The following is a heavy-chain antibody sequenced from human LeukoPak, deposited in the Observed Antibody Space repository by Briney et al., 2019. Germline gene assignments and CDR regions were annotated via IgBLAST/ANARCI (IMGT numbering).Heavy chain of an antibody. J-gene: IGHJ4*02. Sequence: ASVKVSCKASGYTFTSYYMHWVRQAPGQGLEWMGIINPSGGSTSYAQKFQGRVTMTRDTSTSTVFMELSSLRSEDTAVYCCARGSGWYSGSYVMDYWGQGTLVTVSS. V-gene: IGHV1-46*01. CDR1: GYTFTSYY. CDR2: INPSGGST. CDR3: ARGSGWYSGSYVMDY. D-gene: IGHD1-26*01.